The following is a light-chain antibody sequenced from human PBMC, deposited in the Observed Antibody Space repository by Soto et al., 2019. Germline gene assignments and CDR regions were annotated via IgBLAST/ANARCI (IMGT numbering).Light chain of an antibody. Sequence: DIVMTQSPLSLPVTPGEPASISCRSSQSLLHSNGYNYLDWYLQKPGQSPQLVIYLGSYRASGVHDRFSGRGSGTDFTLKISRVEAEDVGVYYCMQGLQSPLRYTFGQGTKLEIK. V-gene: IGKV2-28*01. CDR2: LGS. CDR3: MQGLQSPLRYT. CDR1: QSLLHSNGYNY. J-gene: IGKJ2*01.